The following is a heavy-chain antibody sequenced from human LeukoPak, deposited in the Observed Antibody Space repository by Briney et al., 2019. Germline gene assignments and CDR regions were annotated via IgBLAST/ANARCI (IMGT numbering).Heavy chain of an antibody. CDR1: GFTVSSNY. CDR3: ARRAVRGHTTFDY. V-gene: IGHV3-66*04. J-gene: IGHJ4*02. CDR2: IYSGGST. Sequence: GGSLRLSCAASGFTVSSNYMSWVRQAPGKGLEWVSVIYSGGSTYYADSVKGRFTISRDNSKNTLYLQMNSLRAEDTAVYYCARRAVRGHTTFDYWGQGTLVTVSS. D-gene: IGHD3-10*01.